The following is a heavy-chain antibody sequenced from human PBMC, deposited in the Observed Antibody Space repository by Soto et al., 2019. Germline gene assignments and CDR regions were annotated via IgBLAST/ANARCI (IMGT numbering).Heavy chain of an antibody. V-gene: IGHV4-59*08. CDR1: GGSISSYY. D-gene: IGHD3-16*01. Sequence: SETLSLTCTVSGGSISSYYWSWIRQPPGKGLEWIGYIYYSGSTNYNPSLKSRVTISVDTSKNQFSLKLSSVTAADTAVYYCARLGMITFGGPTRPNWGQGTLVTVSS. CDR3: ARLGMITFGGPTRPN. J-gene: IGHJ4*02. CDR2: IYYSGST.